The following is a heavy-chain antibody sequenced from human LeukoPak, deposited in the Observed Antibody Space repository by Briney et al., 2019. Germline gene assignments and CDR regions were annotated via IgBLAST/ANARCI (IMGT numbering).Heavy chain of an antibody. CDR3: AREAGYCSGGSCYPPLDY. V-gene: IGHV4-38-2*02. CDR1: GGSFSFYY. Sequence: PSETLSLTCAVYGGSFSFYYWGWIRQPPGKGLEWIGSIYHSGSTYYNPSLKSRVTISVDTSKNQFSLKLSSVTAADTAVYYCAREAGYCSGGSCYPPLDYWGQGTLVTVSS. D-gene: IGHD2-15*01. J-gene: IGHJ4*02. CDR2: IYHSGST.